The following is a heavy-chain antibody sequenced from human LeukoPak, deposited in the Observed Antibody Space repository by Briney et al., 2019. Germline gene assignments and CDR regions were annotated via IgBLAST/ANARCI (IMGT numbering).Heavy chain of an antibody. J-gene: IGHJ3*02. CDR3: ARQRGQWVVNDAFDI. V-gene: IGHV5-51*01. Sequence: GESLQISCKGSGYSFTSYWIGWVRQMPGKGLEWMGIIYPGDSDTRYSPSFQGQVTISADKSISTAYLQWSSLKASDTAMYYCARQRGQWVVNDAFDIWGQGTMVTVSS. CDR1: GYSFTSYW. CDR2: IYPGDSDT. D-gene: IGHD6-19*01.